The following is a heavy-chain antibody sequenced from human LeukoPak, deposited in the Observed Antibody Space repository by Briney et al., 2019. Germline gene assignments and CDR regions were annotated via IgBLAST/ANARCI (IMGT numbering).Heavy chain of an antibody. J-gene: IGHJ6*02. V-gene: IGHV1-69*13. D-gene: IGHD5-18*01. CDR2: IIPIFGTA. CDR1: GGTFSSYA. Sequence: GASVKVSCKASGGTFSSYAISWVRQAPGQGLEWMGGIIPIFGTANYAQKFQGRVTITADESTSTAYMELSSLRSEDTAVYYCASGYSYGYLVYYYYYGMDVWGQGTTVTVSS. CDR3: ASGYSYGYLVYYYYYGMDV.